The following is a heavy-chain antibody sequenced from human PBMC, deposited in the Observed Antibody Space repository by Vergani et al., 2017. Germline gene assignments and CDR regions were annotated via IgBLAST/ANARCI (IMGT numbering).Heavy chain of an antibody. D-gene: IGHD3-3*01. V-gene: IGHV3-23*01. CDR2: ISGHGDRT. CDR1: GFTFSNSA. CDR3: ASQYYDFWSGRD. J-gene: IGHJ1*01. Sequence: EVHLLESGGGQVEAGGSLRLSCVASGFTFSNSAMSWVRQTSGKGLEWVSAISGHGDRTYYADSVKGRFTISRDDSKNSLYLQMNSLRAEDTAVYYCASQYYDFWSGRDWGQGTLVTVSS.